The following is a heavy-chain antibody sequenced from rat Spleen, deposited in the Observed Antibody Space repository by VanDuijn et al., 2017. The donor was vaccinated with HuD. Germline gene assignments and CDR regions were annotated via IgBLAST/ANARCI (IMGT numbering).Heavy chain of an antibody. CDR3: ATGDFDY. CDR2: ISYDGSST. Sequence: EVQLVESGGGLVQPGRSMKLSCAASGFTFSDYYMAWVRQAPTKGLEWVATISYDGSSTYYRDSVKGRLTISRDNAKSTLYLQMDSLRSEDTATYYCATGDFDYWGQGVMVTVSS. J-gene: IGHJ2*01. CDR1: GFTFSDYY. V-gene: IGHV5-20*01.